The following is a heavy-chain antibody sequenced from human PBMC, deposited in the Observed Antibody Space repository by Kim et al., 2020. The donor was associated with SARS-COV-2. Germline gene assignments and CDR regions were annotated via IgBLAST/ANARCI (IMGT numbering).Heavy chain of an antibody. V-gene: IGHV4-4*02. CDR3: ARLSGSYYGDY. Sequence: TNYNPSLRRRVTISVDKSKNQFSLKLSSVAAADTAVYYCARLSGSYYGDYWGQGTLVTVSS. J-gene: IGHJ4*02. CDR2: T. D-gene: IGHD1-26*01.